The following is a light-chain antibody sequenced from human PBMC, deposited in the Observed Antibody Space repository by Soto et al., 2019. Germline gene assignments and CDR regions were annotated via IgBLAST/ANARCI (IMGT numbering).Light chain of an antibody. CDR3: QQYHDWPPLT. V-gene: IGKV3-15*01. CDR1: QSVSSH. J-gene: IGKJ4*01. CDR2: GAS. Sequence: EIVLTQSPATLSVSPGDSATLSCRASQSVSSHLAWYQQKPGQAPRLLIYGASTRDGGVPPRFRGSGSGTEFTLTITGLQSEDFAVYYCQQYHDWPPLTFGGGTKVEI.